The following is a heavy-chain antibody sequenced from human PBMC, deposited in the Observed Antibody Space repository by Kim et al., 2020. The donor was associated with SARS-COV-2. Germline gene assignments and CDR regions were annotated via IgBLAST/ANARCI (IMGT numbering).Heavy chain of an antibody. CDR1: GGSISSYY. Sequence: SETLSLTCTVSGGSISSYYWSWIRQPPGKGLEWIGYIYYSGSTNYNPSLKSRVTISVDTSKNQFSLKLSSVTAADTAVYYCARGPQRGYSSLYYFDYWGQETLVTVSS. CDR3: ARGPQRGYSSLYYFDY. CDR2: IYYSGST. D-gene: IGHD5-18*01. V-gene: IGHV4-59*01. J-gene: IGHJ4*02.